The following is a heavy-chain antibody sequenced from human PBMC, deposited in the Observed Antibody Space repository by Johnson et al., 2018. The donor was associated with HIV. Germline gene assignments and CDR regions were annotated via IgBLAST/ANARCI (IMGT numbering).Heavy chain of an antibody. CDR3: TVRISMILALTRRDQDI. J-gene: IGHJ3*02. CDR2: IKSKTDGGTT. Sequence: VQLVESGGGLVKPGGSLRLSCTASGFTFSDASMSWVRQAPGKGLEWVGRIKSKTDGGTTDYAAPVKGGFTISRDDSKNTLYLQMNSLKTEDSAVDYCTVRISMILALTRRDQDIWGQGTMVTVSS. CDR1: GFTFSDAS. D-gene: IGHD3-22*01. V-gene: IGHV3-15*01.